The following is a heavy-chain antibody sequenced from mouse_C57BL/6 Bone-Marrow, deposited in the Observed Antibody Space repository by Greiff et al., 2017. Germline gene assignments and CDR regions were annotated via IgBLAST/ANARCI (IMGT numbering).Heavy chain of an antibody. D-gene: IGHD2-14*01. J-gene: IGHJ2*01. V-gene: IGHV1-18*01. Sequence: EVQLQQSGAELVKPGASVKISCTASGFTFTDYNMHWVKQSHGKSLEWIGDINPNHGGTNYNQKFKGKATLTVDTSSSTAYMELRSLTSEDTAVYYCARNGGNYVDYWGQGTTLTVSS. CDR2: INPNHGGT. CDR1: GFTFTDYN. CDR3: ARNGGNYVDY.